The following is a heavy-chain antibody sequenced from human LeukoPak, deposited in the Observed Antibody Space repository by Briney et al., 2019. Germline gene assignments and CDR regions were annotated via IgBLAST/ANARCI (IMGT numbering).Heavy chain of an antibody. Sequence: GGSLRLSCAASGFTFSDYYMSWIRQAPGKGLEWVSYISSSGSTIYYADSVKGRFTISRDNAKNSLYLQMNSLRAEDTAVYYCASLAPRYCSSTSGPPFDYWGQGTLVTVSS. V-gene: IGHV3-11*04. CDR2: ISSSGSTI. D-gene: IGHD2-2*01. J-gene: IGHJ4*02. CDR1: GFTFSDYY. CDR3: ASLAPRYCSSTSGPPFDY.